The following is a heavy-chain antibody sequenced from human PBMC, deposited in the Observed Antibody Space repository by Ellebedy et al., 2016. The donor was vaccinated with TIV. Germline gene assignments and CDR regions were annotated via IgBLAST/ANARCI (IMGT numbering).Heavy chain of an antibody. CDR2: IYTSGST. D-gene: IGHD3-10*01. J-gene: IGHJ4*02. V-gene: IGHV4-61*02. CDR3: ARDETWYGVDY. CDR1: GGSISSGSYY. Sequence: SETLSLTXTVSGGSISSGSYYWSWIRQPAGKGLEWIGRIYTSGSTNYNPSLKSRVTMSVDTSKNQFSLKLSSVTAADTAVYYCARDETWYGVDYWGQGTLVTVSS.